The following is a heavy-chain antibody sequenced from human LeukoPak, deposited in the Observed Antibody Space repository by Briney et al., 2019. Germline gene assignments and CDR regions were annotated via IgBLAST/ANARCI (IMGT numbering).Heavy chain of an antibody. J-gene: IGHJ6*02. CDR1: GFTFSDHY. V-gene: IGHV3-11*01. D-gene: IGHD2-15*01. CDR3: ARDEAYCSGGSCYPGL. CDR2: ISSSGRTI. Sequence: PGGSLRLSCAASGFTFSDHYMSWIRQAPGKGLEWVSDISSSGRTIYHADSVKGRFTISRDNAKNSLYLQMNSLRAEDTAVYYCARDEAYCSGGSCYPGLWGQGTTVTVSS.